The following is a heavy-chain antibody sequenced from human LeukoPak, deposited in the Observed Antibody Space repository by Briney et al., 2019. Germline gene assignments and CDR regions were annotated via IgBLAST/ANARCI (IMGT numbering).Heavy chain of an antibody. CDR2: IYYSGST. CDR3: ARVRYFDRQVDY. J-gene: IGHJ4*02. CDR1: GGSISSGDYY. V-gene: IGHV4-30-4*01. Sequence: SQTLSLTCTVSGGSISSGDYYGSWIRQPPGKGLEWIGYIYYSGSTYYNPSLKSRVTIAVDTSKNQFSMKLSSVTAADTAVYYCARVRYFDRQVDYWGQGTLVTVSS. D-gene: IGHD3-9*01.